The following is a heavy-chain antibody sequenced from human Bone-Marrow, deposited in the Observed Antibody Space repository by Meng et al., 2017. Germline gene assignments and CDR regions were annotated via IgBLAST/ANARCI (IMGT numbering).Heavy chain of an antibody. D-gene: IGHD1-26*01. J-gene: IGHJ4*02. CDR2: IIPIFGTA. CDR3: ARDVGATTELDY. Sequence: SVKVSCKASGGTFSSYAISWVRQAPGQGLEWMGRIIPIFGTANYAQKFQGRVTITADESTSTAYMELSSLRSEETAVYYCARDVGATTELDYWGQGTLVTVSS. CDR1: GGTFSSYA. V-gene: IGHV1-69*13.